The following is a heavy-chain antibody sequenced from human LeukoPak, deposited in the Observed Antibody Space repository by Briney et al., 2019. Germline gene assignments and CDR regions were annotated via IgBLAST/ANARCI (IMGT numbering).Heavy chain of an antibody. D-gene: IGHD4-17*01. Sequence: SGPTLVNPTRTLTLTCTFSGFSLSTSGMCVSWIRQPPGKAPEWLARIDWDDDKYYSTSLKTRLTISKDTSKNQVVLTMTNMDPVDTATYYCARIFTVTTGGNAFDIWGQGTMVTVSS. CDR2: IDWDDDK. J-gene: IGHJ3*02. CDR1: GFSLSTSGMC. CDR3: ARIFTVTTGGNAFDI. V-gene: IGHV2-70*11.